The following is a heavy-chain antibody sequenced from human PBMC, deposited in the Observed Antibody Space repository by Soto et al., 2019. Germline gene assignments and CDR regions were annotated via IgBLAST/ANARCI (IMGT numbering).Heavy chain of an antibody. CDR2: ISSSSSTI. CDR1: GFTFSSYS. D-gene: IGHD6-19*01. CDR3: ARDGGQWLNWFDP. Sequence: EVQLAESGGGLVQPGGSLRLSCAASGFTFSSYSMNWVRQAPGKGLEWVSYISSSSSTIYYADSVKGRFTISRDNAKNSLYLQMNSLRAEDTAVYYCARDGGQWLNWFDPWGQGTLVTVSS. V-gene: IGHV3-48*01. J-gene: IGHJ5*02.